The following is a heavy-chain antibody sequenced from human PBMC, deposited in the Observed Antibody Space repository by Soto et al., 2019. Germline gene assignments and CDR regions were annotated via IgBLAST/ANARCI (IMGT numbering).Heavy chain of an antibody. CDR3: ATSPRDIVVVVEY. Sequence: GRSLRLSCAASGFTFSSYAMSWVRQAPGKGLEWVSAISGSGGSTYYADSVKGRFTISRDNSKNTLYLQMNSLRAEDTAVYYCATSPRDIVVVVEYWGQGTLVTVSS. CDR2: ISGSGGST. CDR1: GFTFSSYA. D-gene: IGHD2-15*01. V-gene: IGHV3-23*01. J-gene: IGHJ4*02.